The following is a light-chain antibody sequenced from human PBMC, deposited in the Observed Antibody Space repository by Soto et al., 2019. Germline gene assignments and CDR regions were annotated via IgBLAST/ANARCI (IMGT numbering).Light chain of an antibody. CDR3: QQFGTSSLAT. J-gene: IGKJ3*01. Sequence: EIVLTQSPGTLSLSPGERATPSCRASQSVNTKYLAWYQQKPGQAPRLLISGVSSRATGIPDRFSGSGSGTDFILTISRVEPEDFAVYYCQQFGTSSLATFGPGTKVDIK. CDR1: QSVNTKY. CDR2: GVS. V-gene: IGKV3-20*01.